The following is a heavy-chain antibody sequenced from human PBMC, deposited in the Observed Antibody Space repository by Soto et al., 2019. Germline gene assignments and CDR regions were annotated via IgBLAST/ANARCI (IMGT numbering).Heavy chain of an antibody. Sequence: GGSLRLSCTASGFTLSNYGMHWVRQAPGKGLEWVASVSYDGNWKYYIESVKGRFTSSRDNSKNTVYLGMNSLRVEDTAMYYCANGRLGGSATAAAEFDFWGQGTLVTVSS. D-gene: IGHD6-13*01. CDR2: VSYDGNWK. CDR1: GFTLSNYG. CDR3: ANGRLGGSATAAAEFDF. V-gene: IGHV3-30*18. J-gene: IGHJ4*02.